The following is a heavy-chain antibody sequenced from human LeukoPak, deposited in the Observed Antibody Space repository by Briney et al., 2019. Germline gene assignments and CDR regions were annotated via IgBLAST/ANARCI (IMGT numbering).Heavy chain of an antibody. V-gene: IGHV3-23*01. J-gene: IGHJ5*02. Sequence: GGSQRLSCAASGFTFSSYAMSWVRQAPGKGLEWVSTISGSGLSTYYADSVKGRFTISRDNSNNTLYLQMNSLRVEDTAVYYCAKSRVAVAAPRNWFDPWGQGTLVTVSS. CDR2: ISGSGLST. D-gene: IGHD6-19*01. CDR1: GFTFSSYA. CDR3: AKSRVAVAAPRNWFDP.